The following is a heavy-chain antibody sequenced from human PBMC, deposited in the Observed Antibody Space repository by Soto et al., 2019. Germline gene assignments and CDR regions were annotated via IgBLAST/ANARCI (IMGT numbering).Heavy chain of an antibody. CDR1: GGSISSSSYY. V-gene: IGHV4-39*01. CDR3: ARRGESQQWFASWFDP. Sequence: QLQLQESGPGLVKPSETLSLTCTVSGGSISSSSYYWGWIRQPPGKGLEWIGSIYYSGSTYYNPSLKSRVTISVDTSKNQFSLKLSSVTDADTAVYYCARRGESQQWFASWFDPWGQGTLVTVSS. D-gene: IGHD6-19*01. CDR2: IYYSGST. J-gene: IGHJ5*02.